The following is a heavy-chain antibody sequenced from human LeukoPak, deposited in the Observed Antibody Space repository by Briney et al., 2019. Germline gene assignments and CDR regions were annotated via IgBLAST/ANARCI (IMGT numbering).Heavy chain of an antibody. D-gene: IGHD6-6*01. CDR3: SKGGSSTGRLDFQY. CDR1: GFTFSNYA. CDR2: ISGNGDTT. Sequence: GGSLRLSCAASGFTFSNYAMTWVRQAPGKGLEWVSSISGNGDTTYYEDSVKGRFTITRDNSKNTVYLQMNNLGAEDTAMYYCSKGGSSTGRLDFQYWGQGTLVTVSS. J-gene: IGHJ4*02. V-gene: IGHV3-23*01.